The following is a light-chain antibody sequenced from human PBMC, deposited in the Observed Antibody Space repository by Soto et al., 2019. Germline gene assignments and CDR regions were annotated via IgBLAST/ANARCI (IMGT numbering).Light chain of an antibody. CDR2: GAS. Sequence: EIVTTQSPATLSGSPGERATLSCRASQSVSSNLAWYQQKPGQAPRLLIYGASTRATGIPARFSGSGSGTEFTLPISRLEPEDFAVYYCQQYGSSGTFGQGTKVDNK. CDR1: QSVSSN. CDR3: QQYGSSGT. J-gene: IGKJ1*01. V-gene: IGKV3-15*01.